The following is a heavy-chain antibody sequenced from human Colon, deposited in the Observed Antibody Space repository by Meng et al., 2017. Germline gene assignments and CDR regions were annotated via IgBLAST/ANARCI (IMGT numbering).Heavy chain of an antibody. CDR3: ARVNGDFDEAWFDP. CDR2: IYYTGNT. V-gene: IGHV4-61*08. J-gene: IGHJ5*02. D-gene: IGHD7-27*01. Sequence: GHRDDAGPGQVGPSRTHSLTCIVSGASVSSGDDYGSWIRQPPGKGLEWLGYIYYTGNTNYNPSLKNRVTISLDTSNNQFSLKLTSMTAADAAMYYCARVNGDFDEAWFDPWGQGTLVTVSS. CDR1: GASVSSGDDY.